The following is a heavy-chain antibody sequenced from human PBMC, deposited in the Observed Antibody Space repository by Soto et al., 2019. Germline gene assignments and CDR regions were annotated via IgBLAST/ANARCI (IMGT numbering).Heavy chain of an antibody. CDR2: IIPILGIA. Sequence: QVQLVQSGAEVKKPRSSVKVSCKASGGTFSSYTISWVRQAPGQGLEWMGRIIPILGIANYAQKFQGRVTITADKSTSTAYMELSSLRSEDTAVYYCARDRAAAFSSSYGMDVWGQGTTVTVSS. CDR1: GGTFSSYT. V-gene: IGHV1-69*08. CDR3: ARDRAAAFSSSYGMDV. J-gene: IGHJ6*02. D-gene: IGHD6-13*01.